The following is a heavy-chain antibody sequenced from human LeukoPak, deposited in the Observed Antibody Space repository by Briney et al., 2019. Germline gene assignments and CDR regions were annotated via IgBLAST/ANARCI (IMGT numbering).Heavy chain of an antibody. D-gene: IGHD3-3*01. Sequence: PGESLRLSCAASGFTFSSYAMSWVRQAPGKGLEWVSAISGSGGSTYYADSVKGRFTISRDNSKNTLYLQMNSLRAEDTAVYYCAKWRAPPLDAFDIWGQGTMVTVSS. CDR2: ISGSGGST. CDR3: AKWRAPPLDAFDI. CDR1: GFTFSSYA. V-gene: IGHV3-23*01. J-gene: IGHJ3*02.